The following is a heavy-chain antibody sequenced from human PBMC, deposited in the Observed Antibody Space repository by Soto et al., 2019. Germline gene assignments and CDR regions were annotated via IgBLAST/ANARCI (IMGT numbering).Heavy chain of an antibody. J-gene: IGHJ4*02. V-gene: IGHV1-69*06. D-gene: IGHD1-26*01. CDR1: GGTFSSYA. CDR3: AREFKRSYGGNSVFEY. Sequence: QVQLVQSGAEVEKPGSSVKVSCKASGGTFSSYAISWVRQAPGQGLEWMGGIIPIFGTANYAQKFQGRVTITADKSTSTAYMELSSLRSEDTAVYYCAREFKRSYGGNSVFEYWGQGTLVTVSS. CDR2: IIPIFGTA.